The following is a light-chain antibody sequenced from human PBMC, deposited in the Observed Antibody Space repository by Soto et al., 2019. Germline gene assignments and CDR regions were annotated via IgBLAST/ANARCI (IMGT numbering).Light chain of an antibody. J-gene: IGLJ1*01. Sequence: QSAPTQPASVSGSPGQSITISCTGTSSDVGGYNYVSWYQQHPGKAPKLMIYEVSNRPSGVSNRFSGSKSGNTASLTISGLQAEGEADYYCSSYTSSSIDYVFGTGTKLPVL. CDR1: SSDVGGYNY. CDR2: EVS. CDR3: SSYTSSSIDYV. V-gene: IGLV2-14*01.